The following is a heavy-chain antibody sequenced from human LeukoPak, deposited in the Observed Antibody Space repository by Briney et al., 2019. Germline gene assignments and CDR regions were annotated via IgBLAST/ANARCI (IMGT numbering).Heavy chain of an antibody. Sequence: SETLSLTCTVSGGSISNSYWGWIRQPPGKGLEWIGNIYFSGSTYYKQSLKSRVTISVDTSKNQFSLKLRSVTAADTAVYYCARASCGGGTCYDSRGWFDPWGQGTLVTVSS. V-gene: IGHV4-39*07. J-gene: IGHJ5*02. CDR2: IYFSGST. CDR3: ARASCGGGTCYDSRGWFDP. CDR1: GGSISNSY. D-gene: IGHD2-15*01.